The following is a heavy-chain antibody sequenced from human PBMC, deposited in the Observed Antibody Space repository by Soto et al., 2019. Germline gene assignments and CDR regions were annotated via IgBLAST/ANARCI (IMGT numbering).Heavy chain of an antibody. CDR2: IYPGDSDT. V-gene: IGHV5-51*01. Sequence: GESLKISCKTSGYSFTSYWIGWVRQMPGKGLEWMGIIYPGDSDTRYSPSFKGQVTISADRSISTAYLQWGSLKASDTAMYYCARQGYNYGYGAFDIWGQGTMVTVSS. CDR3: ARQGYNYGYGAFDI. D-gene: IGHD5-18*01. J-gene: IGHJ3*02. CDR1: GYSFTSYW.